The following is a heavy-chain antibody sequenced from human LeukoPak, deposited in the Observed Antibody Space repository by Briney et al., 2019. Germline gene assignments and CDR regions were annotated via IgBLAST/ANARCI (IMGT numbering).Heavy chain of an antibody. J-gene: IGHJ5*02. Sequence: ASVKVSCKASGYTFAGYYMHWLRQAPGQGLEWMGWINPNSGDTNNAQKFQGRVTMTSDTSISTAYMELSSLTSDDTAVYYCARAVAAIVNWFDPWGQGTLVTVSS. CDR2: INPNSGDT. CDR3: ARAVAAIVNWFDP. D-gene: IGHD6-13*01. CDR1: GYTFAGYY. V-gene: IGHV1-2*02.